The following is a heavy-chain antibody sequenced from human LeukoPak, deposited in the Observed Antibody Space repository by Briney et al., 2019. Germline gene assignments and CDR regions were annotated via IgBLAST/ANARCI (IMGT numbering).Heavy chain of an antibody. V-gene: IGHV1-8*01. J-gene: IGHJ5*02. CDR3: ARDPELRYFDWPRAPNWFDP. Sequence: ASVKVSCKASGYTFTSYDIDWVRQATGQGLEWMGWKNPNSGNTGYAQKFQGRVTMTRNTSISTAYMELSSLRSEDTAVYYCARDPELRYFDWPRAPNWFDPWGQGTLVTVSS. CDR2: KNPNSGNT. CDR1: GYTFTSYD. D-gene: IGHD3-9*01.